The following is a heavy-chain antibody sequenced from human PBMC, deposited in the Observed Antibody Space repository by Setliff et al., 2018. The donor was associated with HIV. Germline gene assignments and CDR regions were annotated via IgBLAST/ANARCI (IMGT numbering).Heavy chain of an antibody. J-gene: IGHJ4*02. V-gene: IGHV1-2*02. Sequence: ASVKVSCKASGYTFTGYYMHWVRQAPGQGLEWMGWINPNSGGTNYAQKFQGRVTMTRDTSISTAYVELSRLRSDDTAVYYCAREKYFLEWFPDSWGQGTLVTVSS. CDR1: GYTFTGYY. D-gene: IGHD3-3*01. CDR2: INPNSGGT. CDR3: AREKYFLEWFPDS.